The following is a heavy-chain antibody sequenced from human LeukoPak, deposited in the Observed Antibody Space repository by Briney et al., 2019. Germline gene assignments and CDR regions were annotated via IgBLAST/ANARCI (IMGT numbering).Heavy chain of an antibody. D-gene: IGHD2-15*01. CDR3: ARRRGYCSGGSCYFYFDY. Sequence: SEALSLTCTVSGGSISSYYWSWLRQPPGKGLEWLGYIYYSGSTNYNPSLKSRVTISVDTSKNQFSLKLSSVTAPDTAVYYCARRRGYCSGGSCYFYFDYWGQGTLVTVSS. J-gene: IGHJ4*02. CDR1: GGSISSYY. CDR2: IYYSGST. V-gene: IGHV4-59*08.